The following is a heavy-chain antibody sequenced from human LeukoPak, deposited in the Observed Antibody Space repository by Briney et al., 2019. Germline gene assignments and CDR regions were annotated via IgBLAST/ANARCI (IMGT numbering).Heavy chain of an antibody. CDR1: GFTFSTYS. V-gene: IGHV3-21*01. CDR2: IGTSASYK. Sequence: GGSLRLSCAASGFTFSTYSMNLVRQAPGKGLEWVSFIGTSASYKYYGESMKGRFTISRDNAKKSLYLQMNGLRADDTAVYYCARGRSITLLRGVAMSDGFDIWGQGTMVTVSP. CDR3: ARGRSITLLRGVAMSDGFDI. D-gene: IGHD3-10*01. J-gene: IGHJ3*02.